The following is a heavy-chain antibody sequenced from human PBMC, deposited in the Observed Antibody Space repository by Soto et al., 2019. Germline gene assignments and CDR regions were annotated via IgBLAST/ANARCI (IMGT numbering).Heavy chain of an antibody. Sequence: QVQLVESGGGVVQPGRSLRLSCAASGFTFISYAMHWVRQAPGKGLEWLAVISYDGSNKYYADSVKGRFTISRDNSKNTLYLHMNSLRADDTAVYYCARGGGSGYGDTRGASWGQGTLVTVSS. CDR1: GFTFISYA. J-gene: IGHJ5*02. D-gene: IGHD5-12*01. CDR3: ARGGGSGYGDTRGAS. V-gene: IGHV3-30*14. CDR2: ISYDGSNK.